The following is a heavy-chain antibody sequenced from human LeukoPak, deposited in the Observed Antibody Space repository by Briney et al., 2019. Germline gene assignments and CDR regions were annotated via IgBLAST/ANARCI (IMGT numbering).Heavy chain of an antibody. J-gene: IGHJ4*02. Sequence: RWASVKVSCKPSGGTFTSYYMHWVRQAPGQGLEWMGIINPSGGSTSYAQKFQGRVTMTSDMSTSTVYMELSSLRSEDTAVYYCARGGWIQRFDYWGQGTLVTVSS. D-gene: IGHD5-18*01. CDR1: GGTFTSYY. CDR3: ARGGWIQRFDY. CDR2: INPSGGST. V-gene: IGHV1-46*01.